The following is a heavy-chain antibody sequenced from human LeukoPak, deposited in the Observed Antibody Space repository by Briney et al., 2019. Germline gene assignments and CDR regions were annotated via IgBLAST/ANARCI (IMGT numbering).Heavy chain of an antibody. CDR3: ARTDDAYNWFDP. CDR1: GDSISSYY. V-gene: IGHV4-59*01. D-gene: IGHD1-1*01. CDR2: IYYSGST. J-gene: IGHJ5*02. Sequence: SETLSLTCTVSGDSISSYYCSWIRQPPGKGLEWIGYIYYSGSTSYNPSLKSRVTISLDTSNNQFSLKLRSVTAADTAVYYCARTDDAYNWFDPWGQGTLVTVSS.